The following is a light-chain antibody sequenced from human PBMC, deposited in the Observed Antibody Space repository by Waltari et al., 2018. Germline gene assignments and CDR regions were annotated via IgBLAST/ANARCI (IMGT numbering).Light chain of an antibody. J-gene: IGKJ2*01. CDR3: QQYDTSPGT. V-gene: IGKV3-20*01. CDR1: QSLKVAY. Sequence: EIVLTQSPGTLSLSPGEKAILSCRASQSLKVAYVALYQQRAGQAPRLLIYGALYRAADIPDRFSGSGSGTDFTLTITRLEPEDFAVYYCQQYDTSPGTFGQGTKLEMK. CDR2: GAL.